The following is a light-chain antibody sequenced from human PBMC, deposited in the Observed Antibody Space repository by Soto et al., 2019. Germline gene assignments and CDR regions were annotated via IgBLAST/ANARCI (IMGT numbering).Light chain of an antibody. J-gene: IGKJ1*01. V-gene: IGKV1-17*01. CDR3: LQHNSYPPA. CDR1: QNIYTW. CDR2: AAS. Sequence: DIQSTQSPLALCASVGDRVTTICRSSQNIYTWLALYQQKPGKAPKRLIYAASSLHSGVPSRFSGSGSGTEFTLTINSLQPEDSATYYCLQHNSYPPAFGQGTKVDIK.